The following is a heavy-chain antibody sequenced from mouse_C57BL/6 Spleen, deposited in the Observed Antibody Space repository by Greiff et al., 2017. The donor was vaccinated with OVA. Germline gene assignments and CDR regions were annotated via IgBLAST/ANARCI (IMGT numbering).Heavy chain of an antibody. Sequence: LVESGAELVRPGASVKLSCKASGYTFTDYYINWVKQRPGQGLEWIARIYPGSGNTYYNEKFKGKATLTAEKSSSTAYMQLSSLTSEDSAVYFCARLGRGAMDYWGQGTSVTVSS. CDR1: GYTFTDYY. V-gene: IGHV1-76*01. J-gene: IGHJ4*01. D-gene: IGHD4-1*01. CDR2: IYPGSGNT. CDR3: ARLGRGAMDY.